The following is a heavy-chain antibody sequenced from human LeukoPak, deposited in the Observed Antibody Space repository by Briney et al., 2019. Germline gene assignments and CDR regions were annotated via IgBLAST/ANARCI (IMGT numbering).Heavy chain of an antibody. CDR2: IIPILGIA. CDR3: ARDVLYGGDCYPPYNWFDP. CDR1: GGTFSSYA. Sequence: ASVKVSCKASGGTFSSYAISWVRQAPGQGLEWMGRIIPILGIANYAQKFQGRVTITADKSTSTAYMELSSLRSEDAAVYYCARDVLYGGDCYPPYNWFDPWGQGTLVTVSS. D-gene: IGHD2-21*02. J-gene: IGHJ5*02. V-gene: IGHV1-69*04.